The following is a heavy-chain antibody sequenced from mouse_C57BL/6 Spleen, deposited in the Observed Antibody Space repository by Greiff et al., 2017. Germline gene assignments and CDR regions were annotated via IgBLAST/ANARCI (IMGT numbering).Heavy chain of an antibody. J-gene: IGHJ4*01. CDR3: ARNRLTYYYGSSYAMDY. CDR2: IYPRDGST. CDR1: GYTFTDHT. Sequence: VKLQESDAELVKPGASVKISCKVSGYTFTDHTIHWMKQRPEQGLEWIGYIYPRDGSTKYNEKFKGKATLTADKSSSTAYMQLNSLTSEDSAVYFCARNRLTYYYGSSYAMDYWGQGTSVTVSS. D-gene: IGHD1-1*01. V-gene: IGHV1-78*01.